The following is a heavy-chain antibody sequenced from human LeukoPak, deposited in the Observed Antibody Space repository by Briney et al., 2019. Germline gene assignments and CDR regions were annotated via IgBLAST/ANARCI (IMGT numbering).Heavy chain of an antibody. CDR3: ARDTRAYDSSGYSYFDY. J-gene: IGHJ4*02. CDR1: GGSISSYY. V-gene: IGHV4-59*01. Sequence: PSGTLSLTCTVSGGSISSYYWSWIRQPPGKGLEWIGYIYYSGSTNYNPSLKSRVTMSVDTSKHQFSLKLSSVTAADTAVYYCARDTRAYDSSGYSYFDYWGRGTLVSVSS. D-gene: IGHD3-22*01. CDR2: IYYSGST.